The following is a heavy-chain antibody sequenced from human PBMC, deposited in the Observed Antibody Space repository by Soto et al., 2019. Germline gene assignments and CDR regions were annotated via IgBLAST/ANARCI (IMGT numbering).Heavy chain of an antibody. J-gene: IGHJ6*02. D-gene: IGHD3-10*01. Sequence: DVQVLESGGDLVQPGGSLRLSCAASGFTFSYYAMSWVRQAPGKGLEWVSSVSAGGDMTYYSDSVKGRFTISRDNSNNALFLQMNSLRIEDTALYYCARGDRGGSGSPASYYYSGVDVWGQGTTVTVS. CDR3: ARGDRGGSGSPASYYYSGVDV. CDR1: GFTFSYYA. V-gene: IGHV3-23*01. CDR2: VSAGGDMT.